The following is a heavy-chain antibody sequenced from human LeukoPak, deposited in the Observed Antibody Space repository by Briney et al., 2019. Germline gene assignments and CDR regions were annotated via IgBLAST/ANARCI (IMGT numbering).Heavy chain of an antibody. CDR2: MNPNSGNT. V-gene: IGHV1-8*01. J-gene: IGHJ3*02. Sequence: ASVKVSCKASGYTFTSYDINWVRQATGQGLEWMGWMNPNSGNTGYAQKFQGRVTMTRNTFISTAYMELSSLRSEDTAVYYCAVKGDILTGYSPFDAFDIWGQGTMVTVSS. CDR1: GYTFTSYD. CDR3: AVKGDILTGYSPFDAFDI. D-gene: IGHD3-9*01.